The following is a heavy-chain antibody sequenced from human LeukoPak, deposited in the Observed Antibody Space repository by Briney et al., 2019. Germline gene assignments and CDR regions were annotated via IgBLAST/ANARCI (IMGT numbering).Heavy chain of an antibody. CDR2: IRYDGSNK. D-gene: IGHD3-10*01. Sequence: GGSLRLSCAASGFTFSSYGMHWVRQAPGKGLEWVAFIRYDGSNKYYADSVKGRFTISRGNSKNTLYLQMNSLRAEDTAVYYCARGVSYYYYMDVWGKGTTVTVSS. V-gene: IGHV3-30*02. CDR1: GFTFSSYG. J-gene: IGHJ6*03. CDR3: ARGVSYYYYMDV.